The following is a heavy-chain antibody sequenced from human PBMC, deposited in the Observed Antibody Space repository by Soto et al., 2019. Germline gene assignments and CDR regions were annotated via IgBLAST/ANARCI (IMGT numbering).Heavy chain of an antibody. J-gene: IGHJ5*02. CDR2: IHRTGST. CDR3: ARESAGSGKNNWFDP. CDR1: GGSISSYY. V-gene: IGHV4-59*01. Sequence: TSETLSLTCSVSGGSISSYYWSWVRQPPGKGLEWIGFIHRTGSTKCNPSLESRVTISVDTSQNQLSLRLSSVTAADTAVYYCARESAGSGKNNWFDPWGQGILVTVSS. D-gene: IGHD3-10*01.